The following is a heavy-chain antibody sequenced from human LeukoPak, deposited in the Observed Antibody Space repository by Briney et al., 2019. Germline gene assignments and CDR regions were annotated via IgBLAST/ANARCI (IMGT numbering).Heavy chain of an antibody. V-gene: IGHV3-48*04. Sequence: PGGSLRLSCAASGFTFSSNSMSWVRQAPGKGLEWVSYISSGSSTIYYADSVKGRFTISRDNAKNSLYLQMNSLRAEDTAVYYCARGVDYYGVWGQGTLVTVSS. J-gene: IGHJ4*02. D-gene: IGHD3-10*01. CDR3: ARGVDYYGV. CDR2: ISSGSSTI. CDR1: GFTFSSNS.